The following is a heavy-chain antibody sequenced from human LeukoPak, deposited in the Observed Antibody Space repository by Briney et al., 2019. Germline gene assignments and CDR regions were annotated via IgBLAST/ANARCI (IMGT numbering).Heavy chain of an antibody. J-gene: IGHJ4*02. V-gene: IGHV3-9*01. CDR2: ITWNGGTI. CDR3: ATRYASGPIADY. CDR1: GFSFDDFA. D-gene: IGHD3-10*01. Sequence: PGGSLRLSCAASGFSFDDFAMHWVRHAAGKGLEWVSGITWNGGTIDYADSVKGRFTISRDNAKNSLYLQMNSLRAEDTALYYCATRYASGPIADYWGQGTLVTVSS.